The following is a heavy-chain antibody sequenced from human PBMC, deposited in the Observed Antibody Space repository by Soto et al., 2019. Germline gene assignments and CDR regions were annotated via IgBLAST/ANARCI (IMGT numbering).Heavy chain of an antibody. CDR1: GFTFSSYS. CDR3: ARDRTPNYYDSSGPPNI. Sequence: ESGGGLVKPGGSLRLSCAASGFTFSSYSMNWVRQAPGKGLEWVSSISSSSSYIYYADSVKGRFTISRDNAKNSLYLQMNSLRAEDTAVYYCARDRTPNYYDSSGPPNIWGQGTLVTVSS. V-gene: IGHV3-21*01. CDR2: ISSSSSYI. D-gene: IGHD3-22*01. J-gene: IGHJ4*02.